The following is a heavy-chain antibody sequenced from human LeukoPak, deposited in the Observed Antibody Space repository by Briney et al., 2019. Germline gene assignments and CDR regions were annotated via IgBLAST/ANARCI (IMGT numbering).Heavy chain of an antibody. CDR1: GFTFSSYS. J-gene: IGHJ4*02. Sequence: GGSLRLSCAASGFTFSSYSFHWVRQAPGKGLEWVAVISYDGRRKFYADSVKVRFSISRDNSKNMVHLQMDGLRPEDTAVYYCAREMFGGSHVNYFHYWGQGTLVTVSS. CDR3: AREMFGGSHVNYFHY. D-gene: IGHD3-16*01. CDR2: ISYDGRRK. V-gene: IGHV3-30*04.